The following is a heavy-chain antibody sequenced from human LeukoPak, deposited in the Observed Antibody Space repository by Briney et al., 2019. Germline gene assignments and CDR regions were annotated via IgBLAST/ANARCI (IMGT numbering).Heavy chain of an antibody. CDR2: ISSGGSTI. CDR1: GFTFSDYY. J-gene: IGHJ4*02. D-gene: IGHD6-19*01. Sequence: GGSLRLSCAASGFTFSDYYMSWIRQAPGKGLEWVSYISSGGSTIYYADSVKGRFTISRDNAKNSLYLQMNSLRAEDTAVYYCARDKYSSGWFRFDYWGQGTLVTVSS. CDR3: ARDKYSSGWFRFDY. V-gene: IGHV3-11*01.